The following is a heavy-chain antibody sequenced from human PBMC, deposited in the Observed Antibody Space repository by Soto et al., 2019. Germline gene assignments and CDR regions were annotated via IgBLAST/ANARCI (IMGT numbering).Heavy chain of an antibody. V-gene: IGHV3-30*18. CDR3: AKDRDSGATYYYYYGMDV. D-gene: IGHD6-19*01. J-gene: IGHJ6*02. CDR1: GFTFSSYG. CDR2: ISYDGSNK. Sequence: GGSLRLSCAASGFTFSSYGMHWVRQAPGKGLEWVAVISYDGSNKYYADSVKGRFTISRDNSKNTLYLQMNSLRAEDTAVYYCAKDRDSGATYYYYYGMDVWGQGTTVTVSS.